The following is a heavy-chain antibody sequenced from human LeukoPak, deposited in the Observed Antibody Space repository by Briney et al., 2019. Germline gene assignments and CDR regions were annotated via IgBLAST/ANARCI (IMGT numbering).Heavy chain of an antibody. D-gene: IGHD2-15*01. CDR3: ARVGVVVVVAAPDY. CDR1: GYTFTSYG. CDR2: ISAYNGNT. V-gene: IGHV1-18*01. Sequence: ASVKVSCKASGYTFTSYGISWVRQAPGQGLEWVGWISAYNGNTNYAQTLQGRVTMTTDTSTSTAYMDLRSVRADDTDVYSCARVGVVVVVAAPDYWGQGTLVTVSS. J-gene: IGHJ4*02.